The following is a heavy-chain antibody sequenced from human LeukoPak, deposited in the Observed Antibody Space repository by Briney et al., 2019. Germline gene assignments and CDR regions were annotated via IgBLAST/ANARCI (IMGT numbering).Heavy chain of an antibody. CDR2: IYTSGST. CDR1: GGSISSYY. Sequence: PSETLSLTCTVSGGSISSYYWSWIRQPPGKGLEWIGYIYTSGSTNYNPSLKSRVTISVDTSKNQFSLKLSSVTAADTAVYYCARVVIYYYHMDVWGKGTTVTVS. V-gene: IGHV4-4*09. D-gene: IGHD3-22*01. J-gene: IGHJ6*03. CDR3: ARVVIYYYHMDV.